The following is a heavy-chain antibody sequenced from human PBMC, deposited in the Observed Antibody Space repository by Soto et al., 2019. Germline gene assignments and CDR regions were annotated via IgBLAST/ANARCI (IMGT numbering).Heavy chain of an antibody. CDR2: IHHSGST. CDR3: ASRRGIATTGNWFDH. CDR1: GGSISSSNW. D-gene: IGHD6-13*01. Sequence: SETLSLTCTVSGGSISSSNWWSWVRQPPGKGLEWIGEIHHSGSTNYNPSFKSRVTISVDKSKNQFSLKLSSVTAADTAVYYCASRRGIATTGNWFDHWGQGTLVTVSS. J-gene: IGHJ5*02. V-gene: IGHV4-4*02.